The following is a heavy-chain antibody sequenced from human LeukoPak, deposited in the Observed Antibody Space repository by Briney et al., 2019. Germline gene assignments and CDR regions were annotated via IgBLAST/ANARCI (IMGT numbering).Heavy chain of an antibody. Sequence: VASVKVSCKDSGYTFTSYGISWVRQAPGQGLEWMGWISAYNGNTNYAQKLQGGVTMTTDTSTSTAYMELRSLRSDDTAVYYCARDKDGWGSSGYYVPGYWGQGTPVTVSS. J-gene: IGHJ4*02. D-gene: IGHD3-22*01. CDR2: ISAYNGNT. V-gene: IGHV1-18*01. CDR1: GYTFTSYG. CDR3: ARDKDGWGSSGYYVPGY.